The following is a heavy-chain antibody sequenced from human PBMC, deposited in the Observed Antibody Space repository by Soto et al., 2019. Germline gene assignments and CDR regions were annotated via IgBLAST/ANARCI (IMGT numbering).Heavy chain of an antibody. CDR2: AYYKSKWYY. V-gene: IGHV6-1*01. Sequence: SQTLSLTCAISGDSVSSNTATWNRIRQSPSRGLEWLGRAYYKSKWYYEYAVSVKSRLSISPDTSKNQFSLHLNSVTPEDTAVYYCARQRFALDYWGQGTLVTVSS. D-gene: IGHD3-10*01. J-gene: IGHJ4*02. CDR1: GDSVSSNTAT. CDR3: ARQRFALDY.